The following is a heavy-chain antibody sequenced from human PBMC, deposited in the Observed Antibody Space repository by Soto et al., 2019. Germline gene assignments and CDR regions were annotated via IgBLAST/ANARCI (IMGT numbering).Heavy chain of an antibody. CDR3: AREDSIIIPAVSDF. CDR2: ISNSDYT. D-gene: IGHD2-2*01. Sequence: PGGSLRLSCTVSGFAFNNYGINWVRQAPGKGLEWVSSISNSDYTYYSDSVTGRFTISRXNXXXXVXLXMXXXXVEXTAVYYCAREDSIIIPAVSDFWGQGTLVTVSS. J-gene: IGHJ4*02. CDR1: GFAFNNYG. V-gene: IGHV3-21*01.